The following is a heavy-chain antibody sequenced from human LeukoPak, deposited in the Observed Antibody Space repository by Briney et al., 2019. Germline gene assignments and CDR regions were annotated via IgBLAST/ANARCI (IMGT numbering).Heavy chain of an antibody. D-gene: IGHD3-3*01. V-gene: IGHV4-4*02. J-gene: IGHJ4*02. CDR3: ARGPKYDFWSGYYRVRKYYFDY. CDR1: GGSISSSNW. CDR2: IYHSGST. Sequence: SGTLSLTCAVSGGSISSSNWWSWVRQPPGKGLEWIGEIYHSGSTNYNPSLKSRVTISVDTSKNQFSLKLSSVTAADTAVYYCARGPKYDFWSGYYRVRKYYFDYWGQGTLVTVSS.